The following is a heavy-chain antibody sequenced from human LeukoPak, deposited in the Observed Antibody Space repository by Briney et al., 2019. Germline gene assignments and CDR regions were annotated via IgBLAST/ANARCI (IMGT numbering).Heavy chain of an antibody. D-gene: IGHD7-27*01. V-gene: IGHV1-69*13. J-gene: IGHJ4*01. CDR3: ARGSSQTNCLDY. CDR2: IIPIFGTA. Sequence: GASVNVSCKASGGTFSSYAISWVRQAPGQGLEWMGGIIPIFGTANYAQKFQGRVTITADESTSTAYMELSSLRSEDTAVYYCARGSSQTNCLDYWGQGTLVTVSS. CDR1: GGTFSSYA.